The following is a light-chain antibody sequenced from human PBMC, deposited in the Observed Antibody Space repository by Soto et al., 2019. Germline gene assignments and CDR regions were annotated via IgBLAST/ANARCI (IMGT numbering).Light chain of an antibody. Sequence: DIQMTQSPSSLSASVGDRVTITCQASQDINNYLNWYQQRPGKAPKLLIYAASNLETGVPSRFSGSGSGTEFTFTISSLQAEDIATYYCQQYSNYPYTFGQGTNLEIK. CDR2: AAS. J-gene: IGKJ2*01. CDR1: QDINNY. CDR3: QQYSNYPYT. V-gene: IGKV1-33*01.